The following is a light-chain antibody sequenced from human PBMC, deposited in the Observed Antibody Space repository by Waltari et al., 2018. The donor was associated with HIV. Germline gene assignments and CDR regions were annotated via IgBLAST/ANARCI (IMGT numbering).Light chain of an antibody. Sequence: SYILTQPPSVSVAPGQTARVTCGGNNTGDTSVHWYRQKLGQAPVLVVYDDVERPSGMSDRISGANSRNTATLFISRADVGDEAEYYCQVWDMTSDHFVFGPGTTVTVL. CDR2: DDV. CDR1: NTGDTS. J-gene: IGLJ1*01. CDR3: QVWDMTSDHFV. V-gene: IGLV3-21*02.